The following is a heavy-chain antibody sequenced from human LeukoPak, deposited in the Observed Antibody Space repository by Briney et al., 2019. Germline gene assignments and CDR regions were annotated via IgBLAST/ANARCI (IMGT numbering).Heavy chain of an antibody. CDR2: INPNSGGT. V-gene: IGHV1-2*02. Sequence: ASVKVSCKASGYTFTGYYMHWVRQAPGQGLEWMGWINPNSGGTNYAQKFQGRVTMTTDTSTSTAYMELRSLRSDDTAVYYCARCYYGSGTFDPWGQGTLVTVSS. CDR3: ARCYYGSGTFDP. CDR1: GYTFTGYY. J-gene: IGHJ5*02. D-gene: IGHD3-10*01.